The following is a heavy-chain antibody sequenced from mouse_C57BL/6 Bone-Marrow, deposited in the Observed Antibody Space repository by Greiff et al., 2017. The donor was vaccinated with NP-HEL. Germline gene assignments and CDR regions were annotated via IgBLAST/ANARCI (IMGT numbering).Heavy chain of an antibody. V-gene: IGHV14-4*01. CDR3: TTIYYGNYEGAY. CDR2: IDPENGDT. CDR1: GFNIKDDY. D-gene: IGHD2-1*01. Sequence: EVQLQESGAELVRPGASVKLSCTASGFNIKDDYMHWVKQRPEQGLEWIGWIDPENGDTEYASKFQGKATITADTSSNTAYLQLSSLTSEDTAVYYCTTIYYGNYEGAYWGQGTLVTVSA. J-gene: IGHJ3*01.